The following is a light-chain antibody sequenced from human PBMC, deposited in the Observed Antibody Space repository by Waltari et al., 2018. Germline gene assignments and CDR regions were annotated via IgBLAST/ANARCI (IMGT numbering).Light chain of an antibody. CDR2: DDS. CDR1: NIGSKS. V-gene: IGLV3-21*02. CDR3: QVWDSSSDHRV. Sequence: SYVLTQPPSVSVAPGQTARITCGGNNIGSKSVHWYQQKPGQAPVLVVYDDSDRRSGIPERFSGSNSGNTATLTISRVEAGDEADYYCQVWDSSSDHRVFGGGTKLTVL. J-gene: IGLJ3*02.